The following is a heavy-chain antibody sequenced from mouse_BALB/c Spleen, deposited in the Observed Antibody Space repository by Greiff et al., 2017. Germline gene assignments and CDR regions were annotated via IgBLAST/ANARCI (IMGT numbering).Heavy chain of an antibody. J-gene: IGHJ4*01. Sequence: VQLQESGPGLVAPSQSLSITCTVSGFSLTSYGVHWVRQPPGKGLEWLVVIWSDGSTTYNSALKSRLSISKDNSKSQVFLKMNSLQTDDTAMYYCARPFYGSSYAMDYWGQGTSVTVSS. D-gene: IGHD1-1*01. V-gene: IGHV2-6*03. CDR1: GFSLTSYG. CDR2: IWSDGST. CDR3: ARPFYGSSYAMDY.